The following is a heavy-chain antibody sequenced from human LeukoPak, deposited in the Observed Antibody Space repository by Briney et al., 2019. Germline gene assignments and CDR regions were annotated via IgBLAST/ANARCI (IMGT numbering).Heavy chain of an antibody. V-gene: IGHV4-39*07. CDR2: IYYSGST. J-gene: IGHJ4*02. CDR1: GGSISTSSYY. CDR3: ARWYYESGRGYVYDY. D-gene: IGHD3-22*01. Sequence: PSETLSLTCTVSGGSISTSSYYWSWIRQPPGKGLECIGNIYYSGSTYYNPSLKSRVTISIDKSKNQFSLKLTSVTAADTAVYYCARWYYESGRGYVYDYWGQGTLVTVSS.